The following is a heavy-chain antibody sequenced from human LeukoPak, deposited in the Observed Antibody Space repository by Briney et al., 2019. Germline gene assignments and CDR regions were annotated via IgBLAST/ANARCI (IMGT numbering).Heavy chain of an antibody. V-gene: IGHV1-2*02. D-gene: IGHD2-2*01. CDR3: ARDRVRVPAASDAFDI. J-gene: IGHJ3*02. Sequence: ASVKVSCKASGYTFTDYYILWVRQAPGQGLEWMGWINPNSGGTNYAQKFQGRVTMTRDTSISTAYMELRSLRSDDTAVYYCARDRVRVPAASDAFDIWGQGTMVTVSS. CDR2: INPNSGGT. CDR1: GYTFTDYY.